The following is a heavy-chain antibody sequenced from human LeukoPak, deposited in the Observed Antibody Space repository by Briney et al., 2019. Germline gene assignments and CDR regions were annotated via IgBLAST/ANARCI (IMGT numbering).Heavy chain of an antibody. V-gene: IGHV4-59*12. J-gene: IGHJ3*02. Sequence: SETLSLTCTVSGGSISSYYWSWIRQHPGKGLEWIGYIYYSGSTYYNPSLKSRVTISVDTSKNQFSLKLSSVTAADTAVYYCARDLGDNTIFGVGDAFDIWGQGTMVTVSS. CDR3: ARDLGDNTIFGVGDAFDI. CDR2: IYYSGST. D-gene: IGHD3-3*01. CDR1: GGSISSYY.